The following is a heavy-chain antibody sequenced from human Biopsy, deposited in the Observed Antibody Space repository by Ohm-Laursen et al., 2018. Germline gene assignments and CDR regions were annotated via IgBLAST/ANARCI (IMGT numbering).Heavy chain of an antibody. CDR2: IIPTFDTP. V-gene: IGHV1-69*06. CDR3: AGGAAKGNPYDH. Sequence: ESSVKVSCKASGYTLTSFDTNWVRQAPGQGLEWMGRIIPTFDTPTYAPDFQGRVTFTADKSTGTAHLDLSRLRSEDTAIYYCAGGAAKGNPYDHWGQGTLVTVSS. D-gene: IGHD3-10*01. CDR1: GYTLTSFD. J-gene: IGHJ5*02.